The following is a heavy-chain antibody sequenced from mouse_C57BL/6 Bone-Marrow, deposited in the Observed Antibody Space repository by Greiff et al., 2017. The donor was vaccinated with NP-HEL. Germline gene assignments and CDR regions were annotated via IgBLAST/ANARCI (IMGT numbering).Heavy chain of an antibody. Sequence: VQLQQSGAELVRPGTSVKMPCKASGYTFTNYWIGWAKQRPGHGLEWIGDIYPGGGYTNYNEKFKGKATLTADKSSSTAYMQFSSLTSEDSAIYYCAAFYYGSSYLDYWGQGTTLTVSS. CDR3: AAFYYGSSYLDY. CDR1: GYTFTNYW. J-gene: IGHJ2*01. D-gene: IGHD1-1*01. CDR2: IYPGGGYT. V-gene: IGHV1-63*01.